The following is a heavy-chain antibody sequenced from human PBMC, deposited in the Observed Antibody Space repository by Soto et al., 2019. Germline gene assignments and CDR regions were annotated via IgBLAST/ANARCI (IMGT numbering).Heavy chain of an antibody. CDR2: IYSGGTT. CDR1: GFDVSVNY. V-gene: IGHV3-66*01. J-gene: IGHJ4*02. D-gene: IGHD6-19*01. CDR3: ARDGPYSSAYYVDYF. Sequence: EVQLVESGGDLVQPGGSLRLSCAASGFDVSVNYMSWVRQAPGKGLEWVSIIYSGGTTDYADSVKGRFTISRDNSKNTMYLQMNSLRAEGTAVYYCARDGPYSSAYYVDYFWGQGTLVTVSS.